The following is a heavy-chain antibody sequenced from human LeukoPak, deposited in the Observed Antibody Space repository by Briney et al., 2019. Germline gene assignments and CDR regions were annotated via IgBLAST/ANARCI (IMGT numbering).Heavy chain of an antibody. CDR3: AKMGTVGYYFDY. D-gene: IGHD1/OR15-1a*01. CDR2: IRYDGSNK. CDR1: GFTFSSYG. Sequence: GGSLRLSCAASGFTFSSYGMHWVRQAPGKGLEWVAFIRYDGSNKYYADSVKGRFTISRDNSKNTLYLQMNSLRAEDTAVYYCAKMGTVGYYFDYWGQGTLVTVSS. V-gene: IGHV3-30*02. J-gene: IGHJ4*02.